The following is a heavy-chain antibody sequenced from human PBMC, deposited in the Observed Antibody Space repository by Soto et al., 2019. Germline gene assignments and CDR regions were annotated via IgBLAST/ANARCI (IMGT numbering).Heavy chain of an antibody. V-gene: IGHV4-59*12. D-gene: IGHD3-3*01. CDR3: ARELGFWSGYWVYDAFDI. CDR1: SDSISSYY. Sequence: PSETLSLTCTVSSDSISSYYWIWIRQSPGKGLEWIGYTDYSGNTNYNPSLKSRVTISVDTSKNQFSLKLSSVTAADTAVYYCARELGFWSGYWVYDAFDIWGQGTMVTVSS. CDR2: TDYSGNT. J-gene: IGHJ3*02.